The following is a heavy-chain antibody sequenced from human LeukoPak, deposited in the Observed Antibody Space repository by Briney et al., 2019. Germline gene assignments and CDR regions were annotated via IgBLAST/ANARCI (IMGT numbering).Heavy chain of an antibody. CDR3: ASLVGAKMN. V-gene: IGHV4-38-2*02. CDR1: GYSISSGYY. J-gene: IGHJ4*02. Sequence: SETLSLTCTVSGYSISSGYYWGWIRQPPGRGLEWIGSIYHSGSTYYNPSLKSRVTISVDTSKNQFSLKLSSVTAADTAVYYCASLVGAKMNWGQGTLVTVSS. CDR2: IYHSGST. D-gene: IGHD1-26*01.